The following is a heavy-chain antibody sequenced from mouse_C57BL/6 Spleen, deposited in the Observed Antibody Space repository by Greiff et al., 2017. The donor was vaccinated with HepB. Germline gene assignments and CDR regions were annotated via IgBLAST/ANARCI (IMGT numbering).Heavy chain of an antibody. D-gene: IGHD2-10*01. Sequence: QVQLQQPGAELVKPGASVKLSCKASGYTFTSYWMHWVKQRPGQGLEWIGMIHPNSGSTNYNEKFKSKATLTVDKSSSTAYMQLSSLTSEDSAVYYCAREGSLLEEHFDYWGQGTTLTVSS. CDR1: GYTFTSYW. CDR3: AREGSLLEEHFDY. V-gene: IGHV1-64*01. J-gene: IGHJ2*01. CDR2: IHPNSGST.